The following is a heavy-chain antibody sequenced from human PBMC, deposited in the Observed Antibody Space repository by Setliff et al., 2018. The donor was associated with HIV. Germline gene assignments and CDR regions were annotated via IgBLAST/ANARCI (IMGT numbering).Heavy chain of an antibody. V-gene: IGHV4-39*01. CDR3: ARRKGGYGLDV. J-gene: IGHJ6*02. CDR2: FSVPGTT. D-gene: IGHD3-16*01. Sequence: KPSETLSLTCTVYGGFIKNSNYYWGWIRQPPGKGLEWIGRFSVPGTTNYGPSFKSRLTIWVDMSKNQFSLKLTSVTAADTAVYYCARRKGGYGLDVWGQGTTVTVSS. CDR1: GGFIKNSNYY.